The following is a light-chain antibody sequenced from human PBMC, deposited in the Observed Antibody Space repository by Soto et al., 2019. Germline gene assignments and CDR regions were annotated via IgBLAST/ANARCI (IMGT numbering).Light chain of an antibody. CDR2: DAS. V-gene: IGKV3-20*01. J-gene: IGKJ1*01. CDR1: QSVSSY. Sequence: EIVLTQSTGTLSLSPGERATLSSRPSQSVSSYLAWYQQKPGQAPRLLIYDASSRATGIPDRFSGSGSGTDFTLTISRLEPEDFAVYYCQQYGSSPLTFGQGTKVDIK. CDR3: QQYGSSPLT.